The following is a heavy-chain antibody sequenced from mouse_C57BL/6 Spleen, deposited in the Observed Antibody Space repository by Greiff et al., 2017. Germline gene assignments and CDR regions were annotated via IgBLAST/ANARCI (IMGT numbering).Heavy chain of an antibody. Sequence: EVHLVESGPGMVKPSQSLSLTCTVTGYSITSGYDWHWIRHFPGNKLEWMGYISYSGSTNYNPSLKSRISITHDTSKNHFFLKLNSVTTEDTATYYCASMVTTGFAYWGQGTLVTVSA. CDR1: GYSITSGYD. CDR2: ISYSGST. V-gene: IGHV3-1*01. D-gene: IGHD2-2*01. J-gene: IGHJ3*01. CDR3: ASMVTTGFAY.